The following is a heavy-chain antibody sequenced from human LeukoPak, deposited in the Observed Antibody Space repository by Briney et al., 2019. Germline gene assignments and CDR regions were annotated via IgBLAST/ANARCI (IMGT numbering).Heavy chain of an antibody. Sequence: ASVKVSCKTTGYSFTDYYMHWVRQAPGQGLEWMGWINPNSGGTSSAQKFQGRVTMTRDTSISTVYMEVSWLTSDDTAIYYCARADRLHGGPYLIGPWGQGTLVTVSS. CDR2: INPNSGGT. CDR3: ARADRLHGGPYLIGP. V-gene: IGHV1-2*02. D-gene: IGHD2-21*01. J-gene: IGHJ5*02. CDR1: GYSFTDYY.